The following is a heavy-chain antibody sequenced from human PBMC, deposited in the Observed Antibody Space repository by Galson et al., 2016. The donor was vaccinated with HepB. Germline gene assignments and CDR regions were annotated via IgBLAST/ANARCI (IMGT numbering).Heavy chain of an antibody. CDR2: IPYNKGST. J-gene: IGHJ6*02. CDR3: ARDHLGDLSPYFYYGMDV. CDR1: GFAFNNFA. Sequence: SLRLSCAASGFAFNNFAMHWVRQAPGKGLEWVALIPYNKGSTDYADSVKGRFTISRDNSNNTLYLQMNSLRADDTAVYYCARDHLGDLSPYFYYGMDVWGQGTTVTVSS. V-gene: IGHV3-30-3*01. D-gene: IGHD2/OR15-2a*01.